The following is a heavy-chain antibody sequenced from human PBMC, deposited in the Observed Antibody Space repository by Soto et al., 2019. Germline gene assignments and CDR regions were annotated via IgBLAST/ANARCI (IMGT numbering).Heavy chain of an antibody. J-gene: IGHJ4*02. Sequence: SETLSLTCAVFGGSVSSETNFWSWNRPPPGKGLEWIGYIYHSGITNSNPSLKARLTISVDKSTNHFSLSLASVTAADTAIYYCAREDMSGTYYFDSWGQGTRVTVSS. CDR2: IYHSGIT. D-gene: IGHD1-26*01. CDR1: GGSVSSETNF. CDR3: AREDMSGTYYFDS. V-gene: IGHV4-61*03.